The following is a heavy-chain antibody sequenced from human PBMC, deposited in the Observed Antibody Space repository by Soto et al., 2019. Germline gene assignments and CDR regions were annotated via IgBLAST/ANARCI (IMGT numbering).Heavy chain of an antibody. D-gene: IGHD1-20*01. CDR1: GFTVSSNY. Sequence: EVQLVESGGGLVQPGGSLRLSCAASGFTVSSNYMSWVRQAPGKGLEWVSVIYSGGSTYYADSVKGRFTISRDNSKNTLYLQMNILKAEDTAVYYCARGDSYNWNYFDYWGQGTLVTVSS. J-gene: IGHJ4*02. CDR3: ARGDSYNWNYFDY. CDR2: IYSGGST. V-gene: IGHV3-66*01.